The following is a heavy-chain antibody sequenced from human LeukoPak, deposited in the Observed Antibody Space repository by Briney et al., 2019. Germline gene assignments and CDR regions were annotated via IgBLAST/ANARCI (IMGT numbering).Heavy chain of an antibody. CDR3: ASGAFDDYGDYDRGDYFDH. J-gene: IGHJ4*02. D-gene: IGHD4-17*01. V-gene: IGHV4-39*02. Sequence: SGTPSLTRTVSGGSITSSSSYWGWVRQPPGKGPEWIGSIYYSGLTYDNPSLKSRVSISVDPAKNHFSLKVTSVTAADTAVYYCASGAFDDYGDYDRGDYFDHWGQGTLVTVSS. CDR2: IYYSGLT. CDR1: GGSITSSSSY.